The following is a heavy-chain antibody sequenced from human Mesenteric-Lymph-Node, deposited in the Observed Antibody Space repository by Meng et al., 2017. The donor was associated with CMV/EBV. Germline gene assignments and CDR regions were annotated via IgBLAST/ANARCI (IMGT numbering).Heavy chain of an antibody. CDR2: ISYDGRST. J-gene: IGHJ4*02. D-gene: IGHD3-10*01. CDR1: GFTFSRYA. Sequence: LSGAACGFTFSRYAMHWVRQAPGKGLEWVAVISYDGRSTNYADSVKGRFTISRDNSKNTQYLQMNSLRAEDTAVYYCARDGYYFDYWGQGTLVTVSS. CDR3: ARDGYYFDY. V-gene: IGHV3-30*04.